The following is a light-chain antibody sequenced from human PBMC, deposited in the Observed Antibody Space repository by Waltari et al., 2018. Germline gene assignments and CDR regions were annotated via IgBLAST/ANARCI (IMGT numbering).Light chain of an antibody. CDR1: QSISSW. Sequence: DIQMTQSPSTLSASVGDRVTITCRASQSISSWLAWYQQKPGKAPKLLIYKASTLGRGIPSRFSGSRSGTEFTLTISSLQPDDFATYYCQQYNTNSPWTFGQGTKVEIK. J-gene: IGKJ1*01. CDR3: QQYNTNSPWT. CDR2: KAS. V-gene: IGKV1-5*03.